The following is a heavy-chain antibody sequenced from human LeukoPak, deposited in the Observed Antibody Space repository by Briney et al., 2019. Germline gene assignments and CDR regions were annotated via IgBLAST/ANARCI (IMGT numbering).Heavy chain of an antibody. CDR2: IYSGGST. CDR1: GFTXXXXX. D-gene: IGHD2-8*02. J-gene: IGHJ6*02. Sequence: GGSLXXXCAASGFTXXXXXXXWVRQAPGXXXXXVSVIYSGGSTYYAXXXKGXFTIXRDNSKNTLYLQMNSLXAEDTAVYYCARDAGGYGMDVWGQGTTVTVSS. V-gene: IGHV3-66*01. CDR3: ARDAGGYGMDV.